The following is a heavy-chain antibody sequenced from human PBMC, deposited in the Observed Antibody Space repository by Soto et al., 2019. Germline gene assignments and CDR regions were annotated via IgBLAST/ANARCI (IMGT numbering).Heavy chain of an antibody. D-gene: IGHD3-9*01. J-gene: IGHJ4*02. Sequence: GESLKISCAASGFTFSSYGMHWVRQAPGKGLEWVAVIWYDGSNKYYADSVKGRFTISRDNSKNTLYLQMNSLRAEDTAVYYCARAGGEYYDMLTGYYFFDYWGQGTLVTVSS. CDR3: ARAGGEYYDMLTGYYFFDY. CDR1: GFTFSSYG. CDR2: IWYDGSNK. V-gene: IGHV3-33*01.